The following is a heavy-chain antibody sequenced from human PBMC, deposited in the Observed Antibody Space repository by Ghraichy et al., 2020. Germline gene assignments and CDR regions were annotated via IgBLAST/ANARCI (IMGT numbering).Heavy chain of an antibody. CDR2: NYYRGSS. CDR1: GGSIIISSSF. V-gene: IGHV4-39*01. Sequence: SETLSLTCPVSGGSIIISSSFWGWIRQPLGKGLEWIGSNYYRGSSNYKPSLMIRVTISVVTSKNQFSLKLSSVTAADTAVYYCTRRKNFDGVDVWGQGTTVTVTS. J-gene: IGHJ6*02. CDR3: TRRKNFDGVDV. D-gene: IGHD2/OR15-2a*01.